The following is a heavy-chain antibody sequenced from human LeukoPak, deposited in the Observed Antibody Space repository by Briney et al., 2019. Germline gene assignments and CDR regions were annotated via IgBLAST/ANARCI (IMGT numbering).Heavy chain of an antibody. V-gene: IGHV3-53*01. Sequence: GGSLRLSCAASGFTSSSYWMYWVRQAPGKGLEWVSVIYTGGTTYYADSVKGRFTISRDNSKNTLYLQMNSLRAEDTAVYYCARPSYPSGYFDYWGPGTLVTVSS. J-gene: IGHJ4*02. CDR3: ARPSYPSGYFDY. CDR1: GFTSSSYW. CDR2: IYTGGTT. D-gene: IGHD1-26*01.